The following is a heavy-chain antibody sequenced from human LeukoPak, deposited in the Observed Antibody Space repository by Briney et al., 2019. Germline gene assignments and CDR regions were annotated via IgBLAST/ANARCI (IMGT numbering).Heavy chain of an antibody. Sequence: GGSLRLSCAASGLIFSSYSMNWVRQAPGKGLEWVSSISSSSTYIYYADSVKGRFTISRDNAKNSLYLQMNSLRAEDTAVYYCARDLMAAAGWFDPWGQGTLVTVSS. V-gene: IGHV3-21*01. CDR2: ISSSSTYI. J-gene: IGHJ5*02. CDR1: GLIFSSYS. CDR3: ARDLMAAAGWFDP. D-gene: IGHD6-13*01.